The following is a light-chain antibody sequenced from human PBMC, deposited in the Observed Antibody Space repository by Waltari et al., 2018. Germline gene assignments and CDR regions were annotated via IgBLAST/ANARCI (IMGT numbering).Light chain of an antibody. Sequence: LAGTASQIVDMYLAWYQQRPGQAPRLLIDDTSNTATDIPARFGGSGSETDFSLTVSSLEPEDFAVYYSQQLRNRSLTFGGRTKVEIK. V-gene: IGKV3-11*01. J-gene: IGKJ4*02. CDR2: DTS. CDR3: QQLRNRSLT. CDR1: QIVDMY.